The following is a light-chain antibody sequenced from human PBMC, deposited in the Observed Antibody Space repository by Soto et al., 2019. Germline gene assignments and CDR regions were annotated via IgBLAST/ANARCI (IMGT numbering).Light chain of an antibody. CDR3: QQYNAYPWT. V-gene: IGKV1-5*01. CDR2: DAS. J-gene: IGKJ1*01. Sequence: DIQMTQSPSTLSASVGDRVTITCRASQSISSWLAWYQQKPGKAPKLLIYDASSLESGVPSRFSGSGSGTEFTLTISSLQPDDFATYYCQQYNAYPWTFGQGTKVEMK. CDR1: QSISSW.